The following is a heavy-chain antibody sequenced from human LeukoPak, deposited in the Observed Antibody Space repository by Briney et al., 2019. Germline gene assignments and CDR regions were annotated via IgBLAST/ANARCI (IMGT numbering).Heavy chain of an antibody. Sequence: GASVKVSCKASGYTFTSYYMHWVRQAPGQGLEWMGIISPSGASTTYAQKFQGRVTMTRDMSTRTVYMELSSLISEDTAVYYCARSGSGSPRDAFHIWGQGTMVTVSS. D-gene: IGHD3-22*01. CDR2: ISPSGAST. CDR1: GYTFTSYY. CDR3: ARSGSGSPRDAFHI. V-gene: IGHV1-46*01. J-gene: IGHJ3*02.